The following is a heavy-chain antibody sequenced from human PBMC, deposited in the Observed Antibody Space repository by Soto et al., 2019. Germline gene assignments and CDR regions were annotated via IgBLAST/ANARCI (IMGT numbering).Heavy chain of an antibody. V-gene: IGHV1-24*01. CDR1: GYTLTELS. CDR3: ATRPNYYGSGIYYFDY. Sequence: GASVKVSCKVSGYTLTELSMHWVRQTPGKGLEWVGGFHPEDGETIYAQKFQGRVTMTEDTSTDTAYMELSSLRSEDTAVYYCATRPNYYGSGIYYFDYWGQGTLVTVSS. D-gene: IGHD3-10*01. J-gene: IGHJ4*02. CDR2: FHPEDGET.